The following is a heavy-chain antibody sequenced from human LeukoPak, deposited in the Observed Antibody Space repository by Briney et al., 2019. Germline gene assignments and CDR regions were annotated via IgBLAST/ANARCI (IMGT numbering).Heavy chain of an antibody. J-gene: IGHJ2*01. CDR1: GGTFSIYA. D-gene: IGHD4-23*01. CDR3: ARAEEYGSSPWYFDL. Sequence: AASVRVSSKASGGTFSIYAISWVRQAPGQGREWMGRIIPILGIDNYAQKSQGRVMTTADKYTSTAYMELSSLRSEDTAAYYCARAEEYGSSPWYFDLWGRGTLVTVSS. CDR2: IIPILGID. V-gene: IGHV1-69*04.